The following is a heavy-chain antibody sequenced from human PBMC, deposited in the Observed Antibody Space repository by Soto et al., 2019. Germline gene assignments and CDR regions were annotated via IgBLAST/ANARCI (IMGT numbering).Heavy chain of an antibody. Sequence: QLQLQESGPGLVKPSETLSLTCSVSGDSINSDNYYWGWIRQPPGKGLEWIGSIYYRGNTYYTPSLKTRVTIPLDKSKSQFSLKLNSVTAADSAVYFCARLEGLATISYYFDYWGQGTLVTVSS. CDR2: IYYRGNT. V-gene: IGHV4-39*01. D-gene: IGHD3-9*01. J-gene: IGHJ4*02. CDR1: GDSINSDNYY. CDR3: ARLEGLATISYYFDY.